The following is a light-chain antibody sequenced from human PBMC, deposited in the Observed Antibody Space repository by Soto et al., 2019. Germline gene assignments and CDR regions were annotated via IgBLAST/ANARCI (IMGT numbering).Light chain of an antibody. Sequence: QSVLTQPPSASGSPGQSVTISCTGTSSDVGGYNYVSWFQQNPGKAPKLIIYEVTKRPSGVPDRFSGSKSGNTASLTVSGLQDEDEADYYCASYGGNYEVFGGGTKLTVL. J-gene: IGLJ2*01. CDR3: ASYGGNYEV. CDR1: SSDVGGYNY. CDR2: EVT. V-gene: IGLV2-8*01.